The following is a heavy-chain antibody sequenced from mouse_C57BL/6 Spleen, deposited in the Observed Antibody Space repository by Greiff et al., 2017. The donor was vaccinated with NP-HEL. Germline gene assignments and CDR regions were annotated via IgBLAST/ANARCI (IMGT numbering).Heavy chain of an antibody. CDR3: ARAGTLAWFAY. V-gene: IGHV5-17*01. CDR1: GFTFSDYG. J-gene: IGHJ3*01. CDR2: ISSGSSTI. D-gene: IGHD4-1*01. Sequence: EVKLMESGGGLVKPGGSLKLSCAASGFTFSDYGMHWVRQAPEKGLEWVAYISSGSSTIYYADTVKGRFTISRDNAKNTLFLQMTSLRSEDTALYDGARAGTLAWFAYWGEGTLVTVSA.